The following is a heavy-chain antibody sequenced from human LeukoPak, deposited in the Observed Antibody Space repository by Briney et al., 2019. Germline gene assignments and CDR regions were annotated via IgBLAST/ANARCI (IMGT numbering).Heavy chain of an antibody. Sequence: SETLSLTCPVSGGSISSGSYYWTWIRQYPWKGLEWIGYTHYSGSGYNNPSLKSRVTISVDTSKSQFSLKLNSVTAADTAVYFCARAILTASGFVWHFDLWGRGSLVTVSS. D-gene: IGHD3-3*01. CDR1: GGSISSGSYY. J-gene: IGHJ2*01. V-gene: IGHV4-31*03. CDR2: THYSGSG. CDR3: ARAILTASGFVWHFDL.